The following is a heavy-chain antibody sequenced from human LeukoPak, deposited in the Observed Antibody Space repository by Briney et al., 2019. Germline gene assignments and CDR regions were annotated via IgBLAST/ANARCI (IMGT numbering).Heavy chain of an antibody. CDR2: ISAYNGNT. Sequence: AASVKVSCKASGYTFTSYGISWVRQAPGQGLEWMGWISAYNGNTNYAQKLQGRVTMTTDTSTSTAYMELRSLRSDDTAVYYCARDIRFLEWLPNNWFDPWGQGTLVTVSS. CDR3: ARDIRFLEWLPNNWFDP. D-gene: IGHD3-3*01. J-gene: IGHJ5*02. V-gene: IGHV1-18*01. CDR1: GYTFTSYG.